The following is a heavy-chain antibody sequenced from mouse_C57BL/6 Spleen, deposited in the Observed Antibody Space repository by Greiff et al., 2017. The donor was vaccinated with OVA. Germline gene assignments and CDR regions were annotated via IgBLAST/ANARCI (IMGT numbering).Heavy chain of an antibody. CDR1: GYSFTDYN. CDR3: AGITTVVEDYAMDY. Sequence: VQLKESGPELVKPGASVKISCKASGYSFTDYNMNWVKQSNGKSLEWIGVINPNYGTTSYNQKFKGKAPLTVDQSSSTAYMQLNSLTSEDSAVYYCAGITTVVEDYAMDYWGQGTSVTVSS. CDR2: INPNYGTT. J-gene: IGHJ4*01. V-gene: IGHV1-39*01. D-gene: IGHD1-1*01.